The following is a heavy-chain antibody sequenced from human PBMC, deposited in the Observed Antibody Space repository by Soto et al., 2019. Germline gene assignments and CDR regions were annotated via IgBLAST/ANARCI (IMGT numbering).Heavy chain of an antibody. CDR2: INPNSGGT. V-gene: IGHV1-2*04. D-gene: IGHD3-22*01. CDR3: ARADYYDSSGYYQWPGGY. Sequence: QVQLVQSGAEVKKPGASVKVSCKASGYTFTGYYMHWVRQAPGQGLEWMGWINPNSGGTNYAQKFQGWVTMTRDTSISTAYMELSRLRSDDTAVYYCARADYYDSSGYYQWPGGYWGQGTLVTVSS. J-gene: IGHJ4*02. CDR1: GYTFTGYY.